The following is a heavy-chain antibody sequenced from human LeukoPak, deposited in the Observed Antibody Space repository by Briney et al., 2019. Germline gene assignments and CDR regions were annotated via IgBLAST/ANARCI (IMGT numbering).Heavy chain of an antibody. CDR3: AKDVGKWESLHFFDY. J-gene: IGHJ4*02. V-gene: IGHV3-23*01. CDR2: IYENGGTT. Sequence: GGSLRLSCVGSGFTFRSHAMSWVRQAPEKGLEFVSGIYENGGTTYYADSVKGRFSISRDNSKNTLYLQMDSLRGDDTAVYYCAKDVGKWESLHFFDYWGQGTLVTVSS. D-gene: IGHD1-26*01. CDR1: GFTFRSHA.